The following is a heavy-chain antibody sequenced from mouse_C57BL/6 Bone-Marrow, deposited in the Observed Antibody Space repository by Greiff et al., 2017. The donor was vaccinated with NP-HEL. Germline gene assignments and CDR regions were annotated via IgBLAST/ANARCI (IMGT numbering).Heavy chain of an antibody. D-gene: IGHD1-1*01. CDR1: GYTFTSYW. V-gene: IGHV1-61*01. J-gene: IGHJ2*01. CDR3: ARRTTVAFDY. CDR2: IYPSDSET. Sequence: QVQLQQPGAELVRPGSSVKLSCKASGYTFTSYWMDWVQQMHGQGLEWIGNIYPSDSETHYNQKFKDKATLTVDKSSSTAYMQLSSLTSEDSAVYYCARRTTVAFDYWGQGTTLTVSS.